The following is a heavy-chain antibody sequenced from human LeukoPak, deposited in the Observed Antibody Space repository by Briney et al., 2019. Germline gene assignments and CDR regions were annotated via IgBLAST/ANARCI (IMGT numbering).Heavy chain of an antibody. Sequence: GGSLRLSCAASGFTFSSYSMNWVRQAPGKGLEWVSSISSSSSYIYYADSVKGRFTISRDNAKNSLYLQMNSLRAEGTAVYYCARVGGSYPKYYFDYWGQGTLVTVSS. D-gene: IGHD3-16*02. CDR2: ISSSSSYI. V-gene: IGHV3-21*01. CDR1: GFTFSSYS. CDR3: ARVGGSYPKYYFDY. J-gene: IGHJ4*02.